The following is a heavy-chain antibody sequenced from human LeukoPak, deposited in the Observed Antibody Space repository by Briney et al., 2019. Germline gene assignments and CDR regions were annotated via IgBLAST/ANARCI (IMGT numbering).Heavy chain of an antibody. Sequence: GGSLRLSCAASGFTFSSYGMHWVRQAPGKGLEWVAVISYDGSNKYYADSVKGRFTISRDNSKNTLYLQMNSLRAEDMAVYYCAKDIEYGSGGSCYGDYYGMDVWGQGTTVTVSS. J-gene: IGHJ6*02. CDR1: GFTFSSYG. CDR2: ISYDGSNK. CDR3: AKDIEYGSGGSCYGDYYGMDV. V-gene: IGHV3-30*18. D-gene: IGHD2-15*01.